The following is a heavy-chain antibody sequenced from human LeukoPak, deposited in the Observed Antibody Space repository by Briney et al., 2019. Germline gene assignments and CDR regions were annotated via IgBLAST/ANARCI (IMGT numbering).Heavy chain of an antibody. CDR1: GGSFSGYY. CDR2: INHSGST. Sequence: SETLSLTCAVYGGSFSGYYWSWIRQPPGKGLEWIGEINHSGSTNYNPSLKSRVTISVDTSKNQFSLKLSSVTAADTAVYYCARVRRYYDSSGYHNYFDYWGQGTLVTVSS. J-gene: IGHJ4*02. CDR3: ARVRRYYDSSGYHNYFDY. V-gene: IGHV4-34*01. D-gene: IGHD3-22*01.